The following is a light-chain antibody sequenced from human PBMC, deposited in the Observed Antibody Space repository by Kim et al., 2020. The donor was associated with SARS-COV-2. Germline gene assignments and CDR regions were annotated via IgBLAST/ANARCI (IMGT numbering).Light chain of an antibody. CDR3: QQTYSRPRT. CDR1: QTITTY. CDR2: AAS. V-gene: IGKV1-39*01. Sequence: DIQMTQSPSSLSASVGDRVTITCRAGQTITTYLNWYQQKPGKAPNLLIHAASSLHGGVPSRFSGSGSGTDFTLTISNLQPEDFATYYCQQTYSRPRTFGQGTKVDIK. J-gene: IGKJ1*01.